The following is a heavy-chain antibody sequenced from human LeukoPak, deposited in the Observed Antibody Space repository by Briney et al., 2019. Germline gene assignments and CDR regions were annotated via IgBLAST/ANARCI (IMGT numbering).Heavy chain of an antibody. CDR3: ARHCRHSDRDTAMVPYYYYYMDV. Sequence: ASVKVSCKASGYTFTSCGISWVRQAPGQGLEWMGWISAYNGNTNYAQKLQGRVTMTTDTSTSTAYLQWSSLKASDTAMYYCARHCRHSDRDTAMVPYYYYYMDVWGKGTTVTVSS. V-gene: IGHV1-18*01. D-gene: IGHD5-18*01. CDR1: GYTFTSCG. CDR2: ISAYNGNT. J-gene: IGHJ6*03.